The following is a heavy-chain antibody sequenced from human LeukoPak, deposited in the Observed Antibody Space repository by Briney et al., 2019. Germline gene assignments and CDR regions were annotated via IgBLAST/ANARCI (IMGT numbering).Heavy chain of an antibody. V-gene: IGHV4-38-2*02. D-gene: IGHD3-3*01. CDR3: AGASLRFLEWLSPAYYYYMDV. CDR2: IYHSGST. Sequence: SETLSLTCTVSGYSISSGYYWGWIRPPPGKGLEWIGSIYHSGSTYYNPSLKSRVTISVDTSKNQFSLKLSSVTAADTAVYYCAGASLRFLEWLSPAYYYYMDVWGKGTTVTVSS. CDR1: GYSISSGYY. J-gene: IGHJ6*03.